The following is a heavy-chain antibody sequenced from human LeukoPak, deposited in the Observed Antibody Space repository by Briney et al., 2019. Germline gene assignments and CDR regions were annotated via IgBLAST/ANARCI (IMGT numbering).Heavy chain of an antibody. CDR2: ISGSGGST. J-gene: IGHJ4*02. CDR1: GFTFSSYA. V-gene: IGHV3-23*01. D-gene: IGHD2-15*01. CDR3: AKKEGCSGGRCYFPPGYFDY. Sequence: PGGSLRLSCAASGFTFSSYAMSWVRQAPGKGLEWVSAISGSGGSTYYADSVKGRFTISRDNSKNTLYLQMNSLRAEDTAVYYCAKKEGCSGGRCYFPPGYFDYWGQGTLVTVSS.